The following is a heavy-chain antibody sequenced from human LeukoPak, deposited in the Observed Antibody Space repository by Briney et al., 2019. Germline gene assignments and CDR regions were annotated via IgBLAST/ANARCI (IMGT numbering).Heavy chain of an antibody. CDR3: ARHVTISGPYDASDI. Sequence: PSETLSLTCTVSGDXISSYYCSWIRQPPGKGLEWIGYIYYSGGTDYNPSLKSRVTISVDTLKNQFSLKLRSVTAADTAVYYCARHVTISGPYDASDIWGQGTVVTVSP. CDR1: GDXISSYY. V-gene: IGHV4-59*08. D-gene: IGHD5-24*01. J-gene: IGHJ3*02. CDR2: IYYSGGT.